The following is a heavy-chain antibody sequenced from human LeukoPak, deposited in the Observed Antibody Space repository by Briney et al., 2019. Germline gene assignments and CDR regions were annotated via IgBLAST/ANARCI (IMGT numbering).Heavy chain of an antibody. CDR2: ISGRGDTT. CDR1: GFTFSTYA. CDR3: ARVSVESDIIAATLDF. J-gene: IGHJ4*02. V-gene: IGHV3-23*01. D-gene: IGHD1-26*01. Sequence: PGGSLRLSCAASGFTFSTYAMNWVRQPPGRGVEWVAEISGRGDTTYYADSVRGRFTISRDNSKKPLYLQMKSLRADYTAVDYCARVSVESDIIAATLDFWGQGALVTVSS.